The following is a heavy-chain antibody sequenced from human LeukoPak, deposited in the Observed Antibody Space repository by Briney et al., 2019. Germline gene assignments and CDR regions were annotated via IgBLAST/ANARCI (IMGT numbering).Heavy chain of an antibody. CDR1: DGSISSYY. D-gene: IGHD6-19*01. CDR3: ARGIAVAAFDY. CDR2: IYYSGST. J-gene: IGHJ4*02. Sequence: PSETLSLTCTVSDGSISSYYWSWIRQPPGKGLEWIGYIYYSGSTNYNPSLKSRVTISVDTSKNQFSLKLSSVTAADTAVYYCARGIAVAAFDYWGQGTLVTVSS. V-gene: IGHV4-59*01.